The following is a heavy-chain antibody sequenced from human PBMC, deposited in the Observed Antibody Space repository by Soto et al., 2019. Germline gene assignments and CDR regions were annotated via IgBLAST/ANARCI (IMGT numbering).Heavy chain of an antibody. D-gene: IGHD3-22*01. CDR3: AREEKYYDSSGLGWFDP. CDR1: GFTFSSYG. J-gene: IGHJ5*02. V-gene: IGHV3-33*01. Sequence: GGSLRLSCAASGFTFSSYGMHWVRQAPGKGLEWVAVIWYDGSNKYYADSVKGRFTISRDNSKNTLYLQMNGLRAEDTAVYYCAREEKYYDSSGLGWFDPWGQGTLVTVSS. CDR2: IWYDGSNK.